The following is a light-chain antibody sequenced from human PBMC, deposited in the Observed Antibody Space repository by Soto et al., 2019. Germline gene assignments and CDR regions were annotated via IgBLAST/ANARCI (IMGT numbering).Light chain of an antibody. CDR2: GAS. V-gene: IGKV3-20*01. CDR1: QSVSSSY. J-gene: IGKJ1*01. CDR3: QQYGSSPTWT. Sequence: EIVLTQSPGTLSLSPGERATLSCRASQSVSSSYLAWYQQKPGQAPRLLIYGASSRATGIPDRFSGSGSGTDFSLTISRLEPEDFGVYYYQQYGSSPTWTFGQGTKVEIK.